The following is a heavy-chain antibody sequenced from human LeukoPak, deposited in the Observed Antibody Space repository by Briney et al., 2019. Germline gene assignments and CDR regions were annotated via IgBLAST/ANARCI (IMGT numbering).Heavy chain of an antibody. D-gene: IGHD6-13*01. CDR2: IKSDGTST. Sequence: PGGSLRLSCAASGFTFSSYWMHWVRQAPGKGLVWVSRIKSDGTSTSYADSVKGRFTVSRDIAKNTLFLQMNSLRAEDTAVYYCAVRYSGGWYLFDYWGQGTLVTVSS. J-gene: IGHJ4*02. CDR1: GFTFSSYW. CDR3: AVRYSGGWYLFDY. V-gene: IGHV3-74*01.